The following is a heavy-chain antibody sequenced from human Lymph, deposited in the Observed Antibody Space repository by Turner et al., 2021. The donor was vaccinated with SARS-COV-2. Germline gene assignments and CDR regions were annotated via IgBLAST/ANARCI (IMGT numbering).Heavy chain of an antibody. Sequence: EVQLVESGGGLVQPGGSLRLSCAASGFTFSSYSMNWVRQAPGKGLEWVSYISISSSTIYYADSVKGRFTISRDNAKSSLYLQMNSLRDEDTAVYYCARDRGGYGAYYYGMDVWGQGTTVTVSS. CDR3: ARDRGGYGAYYYGMDV. D-gene: IGHD2-15*01. V-gene: IGHV3-48*02. CDR2: ISISSSTI. J-gene: IGHJ6*02. CDR1: GFTFSSYS.